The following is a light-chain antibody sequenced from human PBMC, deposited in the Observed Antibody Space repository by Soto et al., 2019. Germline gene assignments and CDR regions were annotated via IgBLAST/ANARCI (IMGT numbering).Light chain of an antibody. Sequence: QLVLTQSPSASASLGASVKLTCTLSSGHSNYAIAWHQQQSEKGPRYLMKLNSDGSHSKGDGIPDRFSGPSSGAERYLTISSLQSEDEADYCCQTWGSGIVVFGGGTKLTVL. V-gene: IGLV4-69*01. J-gene: IGLJ2*01. CDR2: LNSDGSH. CDR1: SGHSNYA. CDR3: QTWGSGIVV.